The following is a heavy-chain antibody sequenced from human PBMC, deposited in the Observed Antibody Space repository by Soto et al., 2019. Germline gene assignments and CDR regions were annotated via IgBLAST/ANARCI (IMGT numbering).Heavy chain of an antibody. J-gene: IGHJ4*02. V-gene: IGHV3-30*18. CDR3: AKGVAVADPFDY. CDR2: ISYDGSNK. D-gene: IGHD6-19*01. CDR1: GFTFSSYG. Sequence: GGSLRLSCAASGFTFSSYGMHWVRQAPGKGLEWVAVISYDGSNKYYADSVKGRFTISRDNSKNTLYLQMNSLRAEDTAVYYCAKGVAVADPFDYWGQGTLVTVSS.